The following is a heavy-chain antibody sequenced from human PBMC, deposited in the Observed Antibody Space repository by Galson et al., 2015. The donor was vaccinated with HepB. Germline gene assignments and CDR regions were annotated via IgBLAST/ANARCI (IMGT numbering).Heavy chain of an antibody. CDR3: ARDSSSLAYYGMDV. CDR2: IKQDGSEK. CDR1: GFTFSSYW. V-gene: IGHV3-7*01. J-gene: IGHJ6*02. D-gene: IGHD6-6*01. Sequence: SLRLSCAASGFTFSSYWMSWVRQAPGKGLEWVANIKQDGSEKYYVDSVKGRFTISRDNAKNSLYLQMNSLRAEDTAVYYCARDSSSLAYYGMDVWGQGTTVTVSS.